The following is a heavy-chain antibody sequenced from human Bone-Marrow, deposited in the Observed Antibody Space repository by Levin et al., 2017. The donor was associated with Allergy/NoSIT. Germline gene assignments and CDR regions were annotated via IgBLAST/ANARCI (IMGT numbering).Heavy chain of an antibody. CDR2: SSWNSGSR. D-gene: IGHD6-25*01. CDR3: AKDVNRWYSSEPFDY. V-gene: IGHV3-9*01. Sequence: LKISCAASGFTFDDYAMHWVRQAPGKGLEWGSGSSWNSGSRGYADSVKGRFTISRDNAKNSLYLQMNSLRAEDTALYYCAKDVNRWYSSEPFDYWGQGTLVTVSS. J-gene: IGHJ4*02. CDR1: GFTFDDYA.